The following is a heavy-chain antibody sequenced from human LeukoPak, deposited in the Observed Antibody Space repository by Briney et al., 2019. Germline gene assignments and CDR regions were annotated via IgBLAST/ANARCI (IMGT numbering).Heavy chain of an antibody. CDR1: GGSINSDLYY. Sequence: SQTLSLTCTISGGSINSDLYYWAWIRQPAGKRLEWIGRIYTNGWTDYNPSLKSRVTISVDTSKNQFSLKLSFVTAADTAFYYCARGSGWNSFGPWGQGTLVTVSS. D-gene: IGHD6-19*01. V-gene: IGHV4-61*02. CDR3: ARGSGWNSFGP. CDR2: IYTNGWT. J-gene: IGHJ5*02.